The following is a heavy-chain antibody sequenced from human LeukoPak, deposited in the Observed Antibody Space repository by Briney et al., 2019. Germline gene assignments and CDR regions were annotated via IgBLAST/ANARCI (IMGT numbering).Heavy chain of an antibody. CDR2: ISGSGVST. Sequence: GGSLRLSCAASGFTFSSYAMSWVRQAPGKGLDLLSAISGSGVSTYYADSVKGRFTISRDNSKNTLYLQMNSLRAEDTAVYYCAKAGAGYGYVDAFDIWGQGTMVTVSS. J-gene: IGHJ3*02. CDR3: AKAGAGYGYVDAFDI. V-gene: IGHV3-23*01. CDR1: GFTFSSYA. D-gene: IGHD5-18*01.